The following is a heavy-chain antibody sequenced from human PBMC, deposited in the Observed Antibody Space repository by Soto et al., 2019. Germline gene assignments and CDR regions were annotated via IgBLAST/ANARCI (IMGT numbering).Heavy chain of an antibody. J-gene: IGHJ4*02. CDR3: TSTKGRLEPPTNAF. V-gene: IGHV3-15*01. D-gene: IGHD2-8*01. Sequence: EVQLVESGGGLVKPGGSLRLSCAGSGFTFSNAWMSWVRRAPGKGLEWVGRIKSDAYGGAIDYAAPVKGRFTISRDDSKNTLLLQMINLRAEDTAVYSCTSTKGRLEPPTNAFGGQGTPVIVSS. CDR1: GFTFSNAW. CDR2: IKSDAYGGAI.